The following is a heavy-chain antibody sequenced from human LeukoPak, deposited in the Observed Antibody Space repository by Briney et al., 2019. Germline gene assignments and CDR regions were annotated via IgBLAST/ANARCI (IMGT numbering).Heavy chain of an antibody. J-gene: IGHJ4*02. CDR3: AIDRPVAGVSNFDS. CDR2: INPNTGNP. Sequence: GASVKVSCKASGYTFTRYAMNWLRQAPGQGLEWMGWINPNTGNPTYAQAFTGRFVFSLDTSVSTAYLQISSLNTEDTAVYYCAIDRPVAGVSNFDSWGQGTLVTVSS. D-gene: IGHD6-19*01. CDR1: GYTFTRYA. V-gene: IGHV7-4-1*02.